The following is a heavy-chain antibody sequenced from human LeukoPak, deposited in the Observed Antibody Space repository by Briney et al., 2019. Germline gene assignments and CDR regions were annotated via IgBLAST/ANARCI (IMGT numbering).Heavy chain of an antibody. CDR3: ARDYAGSCYFDY. CDR2: ISSSSSYI. J-gene: IGHJ4*02. V-gene: IGHV3-21*01. D-gene: IGHD1-26*01. CDR1: GFTFSSYS. Sequence: GGSLRLSCAASGFTFSSYSMNWVRQAPGKGLEWVSSISSSSSYIYYADSVKGRFTISRDNAKNSLYLQMNSLRAEDTAVYYCARDYAGSCYFDYWGQGTLVTVSS.